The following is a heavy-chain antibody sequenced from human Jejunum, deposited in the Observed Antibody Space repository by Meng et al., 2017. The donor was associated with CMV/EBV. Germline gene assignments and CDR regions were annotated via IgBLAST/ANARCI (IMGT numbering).Heavy chain of an antibody. CDR2: ISSSSSYI. Sequence: SGFTFTSYSMNWVRQAPGKGLEWVSSISSSSSYIYYADSVKGRFTISRDNAKNSLYLQMNSLRAEDTAVYYCARAGGIYDSPDVWGQGTTVTVSS. CDR3: ARAGGIYDSPDV. J-gene: IGHJ6*02. V-gene: IGHV3-21*01. CDR1: GFTFTSYS. D-gene: IGHD3-3*01.